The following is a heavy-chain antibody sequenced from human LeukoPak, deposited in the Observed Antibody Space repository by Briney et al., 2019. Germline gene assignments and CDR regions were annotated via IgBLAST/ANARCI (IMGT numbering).Heavy chain of an antibody. CDR3: ARPPPVTTYYYYGMDV. V-gene: IGHV4-59*01. Sequence: SETLSLTCTVSGGSISSYYWSWIRQPPGKGLEWIGYIYYSGSTNYNPSLKSRVTISVDTSKNQFSLKLSSVTAADTAVYYCARPPPVTTYYYYGMDVWGQGTTVTVSS. CDR1: GGSISSYY. D-gene: IGHD4-17*01. J-gene: IGHJ6*02. CDR2: IYYSGST.